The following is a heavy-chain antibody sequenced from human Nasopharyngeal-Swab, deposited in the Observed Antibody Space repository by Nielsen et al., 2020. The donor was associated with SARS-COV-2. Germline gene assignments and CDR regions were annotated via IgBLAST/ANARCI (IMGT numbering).Heavy chain of an antibody. CDR2: ISASGVTT. D-gene: IGHD4-11*01. CDR1: GFTFSRFG. CDR3: AKDLNSNFLNYMDV. V-gene: IGHV3-23*01. J-gene: IGHJ6*03. Sequence: GGPLRLSCAASGFTFSRFGMGWVRQAPGKGLEWVSAISASGVTTYYADSVKGRFTISRDNSKSTLYLQMNSLRAEDTAAYYCAKDLNSNFLNYMDVWGKGTTVSVSS.